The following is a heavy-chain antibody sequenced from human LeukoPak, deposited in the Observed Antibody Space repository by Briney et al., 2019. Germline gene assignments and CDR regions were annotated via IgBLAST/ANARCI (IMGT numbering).Heavy chain of an antibody. CDR3: ARVPYSSSSPHAFDI. CDR1: GGSISSSNW. V-gene: IGHV4-4*02. CDR2: ISSHSGSA. D-gene: IGHD6-6*01. J-gene: IGHJ3*02. Sequence: PSETLSLTCAVSGGSISSSNWWTWVRQPPGKGLEWIGEISSHSGSANYNPSLKSRVTISVDTSKNQFSLKLSSVTAADTAVYYCARVPYSSSSPHAFDIWGQGTMVTVSS.